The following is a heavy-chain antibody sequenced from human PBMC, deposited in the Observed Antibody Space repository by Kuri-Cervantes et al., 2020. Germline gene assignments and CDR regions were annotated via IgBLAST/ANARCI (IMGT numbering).Heavy chain of an antibody. CDR3: ARVGGCSSTSCYPYDAFDI. CDR2: IYHSGST. CDR1: GYSISSGYY. V-gene: IGHV4-38-2*02. Sequence: SETLSLTCTVSGYSISSGYYWGWIRQPPGKGLEWIGSIYHSGSTYYNPSLKNRVTISVDTSKNQFSLKLSSVTAADTAVYYCARVGGCSSTSCYPYDAFDIWGQGTMVTVSS. J-gene: IGHJ3*02. D-gene: IGHD2-2*01.